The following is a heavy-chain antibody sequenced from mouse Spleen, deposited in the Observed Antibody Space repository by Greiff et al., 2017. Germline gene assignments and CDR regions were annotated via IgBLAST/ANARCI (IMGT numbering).Heavy chain of an antibody. CDR1: GYTFTSYW. Sequence: EVQLQQSGTVLARPGASVKMSCKTSGYTFTSYWMHWVKQRPGQGLEWIGAIYPGNSDTSYNQKFKGKAKLTAVTSASTAYMELSSLTNEDSAVYYCTRDGAYRYDGDAMDYWGQGTSVTVSS. V-gene: IGHV1-5*01. D-gene: IGHD2-14*01. CDR3: TRDGAYRYDGDAMDY. J-gene: IGHJ4*01. CDR2: IYPGNSDT.